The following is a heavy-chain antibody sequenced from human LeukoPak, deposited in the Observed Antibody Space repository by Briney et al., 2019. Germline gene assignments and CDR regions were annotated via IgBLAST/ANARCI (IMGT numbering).Heavy chain of an antibody. V-gene: IGHV3-23*01. D-gene: IGHD5-18*01. CDR2: IRGGGAVT. CDR3: AKCGQSYGNDVFDI. J-gene: IGHJ3*02. Sequence: GGTLRLSCAASGFTFGNFAMSWVRQAPGKGLEWVSYIRGGGAVTHYADSVEGRFTVSRDNSKSTLYLQMNSLRAEDTAVYYCAKCGQSYGNDVFDIWGQGTMVSVSS. CDR1: GFTFGNFA.